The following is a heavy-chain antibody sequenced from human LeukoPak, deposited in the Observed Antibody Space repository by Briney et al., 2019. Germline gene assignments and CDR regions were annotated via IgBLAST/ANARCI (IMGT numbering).Heavy chain of an antibody. V-gene: IGHV4-34*01. D-gene: IGHD3-22*01. CDR3: ARGDYYDSSGYYLPFDY. CDR2: INHSGST. CDR1: GGSFSGYY. Sequence: SETLSLTCAVYGGSFSGYYWSWIRQPPGKGLEWIGEINHSGSTNYNPSLKSRVTISVDTSKNQFSLRLSSVTAADTAVYYCARGDYYDSSGYYLPFDYWGQGTLVTVSS. J-gene: IGHJ4*02.